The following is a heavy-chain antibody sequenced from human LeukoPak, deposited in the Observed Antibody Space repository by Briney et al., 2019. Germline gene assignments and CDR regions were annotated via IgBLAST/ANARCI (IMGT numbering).Heavy chain of an antibody. CDR2: ISPKSGGT. CDR3: AREDSSGYYFDY. J-gene: IGHJ4*02. V-gene: IGHV1-2*02. Sequence: ASVKVSCKASGYIFTGYYMHWVRQAPGQGLEWMGWISPKSGGTNYAQKFQGRINMTRDTSISTAYMELSGLRSDGTAVFYCAREDSSGYYFDYWGQGTLVTVSS. CDR1: GYIFTGYY. D-gene: IGHD3-22*01.